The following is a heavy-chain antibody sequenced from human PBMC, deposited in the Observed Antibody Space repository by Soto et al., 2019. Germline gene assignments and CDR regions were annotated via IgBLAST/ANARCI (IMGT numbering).Heavy chain of an antibody. D-gene: IGHD3-10*01. V-gene: IGHV3-9*01. J-gene: IGHJ6*02. CDR1: GFTFDDYA. Sequence: EVQLVESGGGLVQPGRSLRLSCAASGFTFDDYAMHGVRQAPGKGLEWVSGISWNSGSIGYADSVKGRFTISRDNAKNSRDLQMNSLRAEDTALYYCAKDGITMVRGVLYYYYGMDVWGQGTTVTVSS. CDR2: ISWNSGSI. CDR3: AKDGITMVRGVLYYYYGMDV.